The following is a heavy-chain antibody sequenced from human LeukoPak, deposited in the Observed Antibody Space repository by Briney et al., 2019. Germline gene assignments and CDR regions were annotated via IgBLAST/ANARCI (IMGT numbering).Heavy chain of an antibody. V-gene: IGHV1-8*01. Sequence: ASVKVSCKPSGYTFTSYDIIWVRQAPGQGLEGPGWMNPNSGNSGYAQKFQPRVTLTSSTTISTAYMELRSLGSEDAAVCCCTRFHNYDGSGYFDFWGQGTLVTVSS. CDR1: GYTFTSYD. CDR3: TRFHNYDGSGYFDF. J-gene: IGHJ4*02. CDR2: MNPNSGNS. D-gene: IGHD3-22*01.